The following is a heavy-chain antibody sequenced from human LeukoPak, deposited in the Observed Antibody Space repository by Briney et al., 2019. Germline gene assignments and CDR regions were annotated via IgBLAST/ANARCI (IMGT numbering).Heavy chain of an antibody. V-gene: IGHV3-74*01. CDR2: INSDGSVT. CDR3: ARDGWELVLNDAFDI. J-gene: IGHJ3*02. D-gene: IGHD1-26*01. Sequence: GGSLRLSCTASGFTFSSYWMHWVRQAPGKGLVWISRINSDGSVTSYAYSVKGRFTISRDNAKNTLYLQMNSLRAEDAAVYYCARDGWELVLNDAFDIWGQGTVVTVSS. CDR1: GFTFSSYW.